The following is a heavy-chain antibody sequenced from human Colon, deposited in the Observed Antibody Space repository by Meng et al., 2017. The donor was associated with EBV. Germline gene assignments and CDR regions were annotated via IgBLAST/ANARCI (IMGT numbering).Heavy chain of an antibody. D-gene: IGHD4-17*01. Sequence: QVQLQESGPGLVQPSQTLSLTCTVSGGPISSGDYYWSWIRQPPGKGLEWIGYIYYSGSTYSNASLKSRVTISIDRSKNQFSLKLSSVTAADTAVYYCARDRKHYGERGWFDPWGQGTLVTVSS. CDR1: GGPISSGDYY. CDR3: ARDRKHYGERGWFDP. V-gene: IGHV4-30-4*01. CDR2: IYYSGST. J-gene: IGHJ5*02.